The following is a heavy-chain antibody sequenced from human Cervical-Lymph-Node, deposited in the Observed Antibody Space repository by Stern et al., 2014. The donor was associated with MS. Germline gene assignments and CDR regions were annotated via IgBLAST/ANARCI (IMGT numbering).Heavy chain of an antibody. CDR1: GFRFSRYA. D-gene: IGHD6-13*01. CDR2: IWYDGSNP. CDR3: ASAYSSSHYYFDY. V-gene: IGHV3-33*01. Sequence: VQLVESGGGVVQPGRSLRLSCAASGFRFSRYAMHWVRQAPGKGLEWVALIWYDGSNPYYADSVTGRFTISRDNFKNTLYRQMNSLRAEDTAVYYCASAYSSSHYYFDYWGQGTLVTVSS. J-gene: IGHJ4*02.